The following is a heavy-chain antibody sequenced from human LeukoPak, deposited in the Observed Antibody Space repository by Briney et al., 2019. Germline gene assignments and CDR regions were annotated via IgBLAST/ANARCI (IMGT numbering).Heavy chain of an antibody. CDR3: AKDIVGATTRFFDY. V-gene: IGHV3-23*01. D-gene: IGHD1-26*01. CDR1: GFTFSSYA. CDR2: ISGSGGST. J-gene: IGHJ4*02. Sequence: GGSLRLSCAASGFTFSSYAMSWVRQAPGKGLEWVSAISGSGGSTYYADSVKGRFTISRDNSKNTPYLQMNSLRAEDTAVYYCAKDIVGATTRFFDYWGQGTLVTVSS.